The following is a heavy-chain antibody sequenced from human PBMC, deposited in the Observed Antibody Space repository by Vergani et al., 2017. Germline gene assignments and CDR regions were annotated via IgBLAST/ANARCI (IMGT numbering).Heavy chain of an antibody. V-gene: IGHV3-30*02. J-gene: IGHJ4*02. CDR3: AKDRKSTWYGFDY. Sequence: QVQLVESGGGVVQPGESLRLSCAASGFHFDQYGMHWVRQAPGKGLEWVGYLRADSTGQQYKDSVKGRFTISIDNSKNTMYLQMNSVRSDDTAIYYCAKDRKSTWYGFDYWGQGTLVTVSS. D-gene: IGHD6-13*01. CDR1: GFHFDQYG. CDR2: LRADSTGQ.